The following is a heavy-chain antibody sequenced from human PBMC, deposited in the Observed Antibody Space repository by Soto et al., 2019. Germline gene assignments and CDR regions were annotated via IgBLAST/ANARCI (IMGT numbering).Heavy chain of an antibody. D-gene: IGHD6-19*01. CDR3: AIPEYSSGVLGMDV. Sequence: ASVKVSCKASGYTFTSYAMHWVRQAPGQRLEWMGWINAGNGNTKYSQKFQGRVTITRDTSASTAYMELSSLRSEDTAVYYRAIPEYSSGVLGMDVWGQGTTVTVSS. CDR1: GYTFTSYA. CDR2: INAGNGNT. J-gene: IGHJ6*02. V-gene: IGHV1-3*01.